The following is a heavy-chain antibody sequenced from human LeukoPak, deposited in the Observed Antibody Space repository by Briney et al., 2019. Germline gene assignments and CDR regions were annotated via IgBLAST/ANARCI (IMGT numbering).Heavy chain of an antibody. V-gene: IGHV4-30-2*01. Sequence: PSQTLSLTCAVSGGSISSGGYSWSWIRQPPGKGLEWIGHIYHSGSTYYNPSLRSRVTISVDRSRNQFSLKLSSVTAADTAVYYCARAHYYGSGGVGWFDPWGQRTLVTVSS. CDR3: ARAHYYGSGGVGWFDP. J-gene: IGHJ5*02. D-gene: IGHD3-10*01. CDR2: IYHSGST. CDR1: GGSISSGGYS.